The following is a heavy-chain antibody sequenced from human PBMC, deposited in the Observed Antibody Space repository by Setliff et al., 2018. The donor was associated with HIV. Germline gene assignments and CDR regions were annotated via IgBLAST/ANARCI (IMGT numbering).Heavy chain of an antibody. CDR2: IFRSGTT. CDR3: ARDRHYSGLGSYGP. D-gene: IGHD3-10*01. CDR1: GGSFGDYH. Sequence: PSETLSLTCTLSGGSFGDYHWSWIRQPAGRGLKWIGRIFRSGTTDYKFSLKSRVTISIDTSRNQFSLRLTSVTAEDTAVYYCARDRHYSGLGSYGPWGPGTLVTVSS. J-gene: IGHJ5*02. V-gene: IGHV4-4*07.